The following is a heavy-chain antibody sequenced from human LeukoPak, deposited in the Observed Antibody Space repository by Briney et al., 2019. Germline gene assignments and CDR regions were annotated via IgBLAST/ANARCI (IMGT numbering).Heavy chain of an antibody. CDR2: ISSSSSLI. CDR1: GFTFSNAW. D-gene: IGHD3-3*01. J-gene: IGHJ6*03. CDR3: ARVPAIFGVGIYMDV. Sequence: GGSLRLSCAASGFTFSNAWMGWVRQAPGKGLEWVSSISSSSSLIYYADSVKGRFTISRDNAKNSLYLQMNSLRAEDTAVYYCARVPAIFGVGIYMDVWGKGTTVTVSS. V-gene: IGHV3-21*01.